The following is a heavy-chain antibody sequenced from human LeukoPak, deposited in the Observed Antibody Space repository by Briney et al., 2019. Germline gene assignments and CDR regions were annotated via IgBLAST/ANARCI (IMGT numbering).Heavy chain of an antibody. CDR1: GGSISSSSYY. J-gene: IGHJ4*02. CDR2: IYYSGST. CDR3: ARQSGEKAMAEFDY. Sequence: SETLSLTCTVSGGSISSSSYYWGWIRQPPGKGLEWIGSIYYSGSTYYNPSLKSRVTISVDTSKNQFSLKLSSVTAADTAVYYCARQSGEKAMAEFDYWGQGTLVTVPS. V-gene: IGHV4-39*01. D-gene: IGHD5-18*01.